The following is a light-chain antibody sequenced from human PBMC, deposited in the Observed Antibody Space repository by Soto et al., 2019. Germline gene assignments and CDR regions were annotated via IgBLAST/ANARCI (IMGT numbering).Light chain of an antibody. V-gene: IGKV3-11*01. CDR2: DAS. CDR1: QSVRIF. Sequence: EIVLTQSPATLSLSPGEIATISCRASQSVRIFLAWYQQKPGQAPRRLIYDASNRSTGIPDRFSGSGAGTDFTLTISSLEPEDFAVYYCQQRGNWPLYTFGQGTKV. J-gene: IGKJ2*01. CDR3: QQRGNWPLYT.